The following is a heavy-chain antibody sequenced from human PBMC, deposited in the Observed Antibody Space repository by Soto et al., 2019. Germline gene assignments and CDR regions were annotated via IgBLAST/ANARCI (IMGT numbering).Heavy chain of an antibody. V-gene: IGHV4-34*01. CDR3: ARGRAWIQLPGIRYYYYGMDV. J-gene: IGHJ6*02. CDR2: INHSGST. CDR1: GGSFSVYY. D-gene: IGHD5-18*01. Sequence: RSLTCAVYGGSFSVYYWSWIRQPPGKGLEWIGEINHSGSTNYNPSPKSRVTISVDTSKNQFSLKLSSVTAADTAVYYCARGRAWIQLPGIRYYYYGMDVWGQGTTVTVSS.